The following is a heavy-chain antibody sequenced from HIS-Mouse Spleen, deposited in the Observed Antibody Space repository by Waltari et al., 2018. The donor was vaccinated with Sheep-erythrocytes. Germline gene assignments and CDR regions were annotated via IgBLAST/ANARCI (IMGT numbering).Heavy chain of an antibody. CDR2: INHSGST. CDR3: ARALSIAARPNWFDP. D-gene: IGHD6-6*01. J-gene: IGHJ5*02. V-gene: IGHV4-34*01. Sequence: VQLQQWGAGLLKPSETLSLTCAVYGVSSSGYSWSWIRQPPGKGLEWIGEINHSGSTNYNPSLKSRVTISVDTSKNQFSLKLSSVTAADTAVYYCARALSIAARPNWFDPWGQGTLVTVSS. CDR1: GVSSSGYS.